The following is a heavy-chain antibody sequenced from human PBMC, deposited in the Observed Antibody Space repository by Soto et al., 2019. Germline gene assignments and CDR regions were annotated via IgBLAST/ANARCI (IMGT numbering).Heavy chain of an antibody. CDR3: GSDLEKRYFDWAYYDYYIDV. V-gene: IGHV1-18*01. D-gene: IGHD3-9*01. CDR2: ISAYNGNT. CDR1: GYTFTSYG. Sequence: QVQLVQSGAEVKKPGASVKVSCKASGYTFTSYGISWVRQAPGQGLEWMGWISAYNGNTNYAQKLQGRVTMTTDTSTSTDYMGLRSLRSDDTAVYYCGSDLEKRYFDWAYYDYYIDVWGKGTTVIVCS. J-gene: IGHJ6*03.